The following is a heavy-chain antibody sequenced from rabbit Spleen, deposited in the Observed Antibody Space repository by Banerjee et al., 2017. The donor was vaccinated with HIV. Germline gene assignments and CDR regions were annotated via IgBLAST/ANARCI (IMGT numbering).Heavy chain of an antibody. CDR3: ARDTGSSFSTYGMDL. CDR2: IYAGSSGNT. CDR1: GVSFSISSY. Sequence: QSLEESGGDLVKPGASLTLTCTASGVSFSISSYMCWVRRAPGKGLEWIASIYAGSSGNTYYASWAKGRFTISKTSSTTVTLQMTSLTVADTATYFCARDTGSSFSTYGMDLWGPGTLVTVS. J-gene: IGHJ6*01. V-gene: IGHV1S40*01. D-gene: IGHD8-1*01.